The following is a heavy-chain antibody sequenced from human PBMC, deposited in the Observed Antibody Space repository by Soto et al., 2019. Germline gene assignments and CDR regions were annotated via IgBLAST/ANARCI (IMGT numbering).Heavy chain of an antibody. CDR2: LDTSDYT. CDR1: GASIRSYY. V-gene: IGHV4-4*08. J-gene: IGHJ6*04. D-gene: IGHD3-10*01. Sequence: SQTLSLTCSVSGASIRSYYWHWIRQHAGKGLEWIRYLDTSDYTRHSSSLKSRVTISVDTSKSQFYLRLNSGTAADRAGYYCASSAGHPGDFCYYKGMDFWGKGPTVTVSP. CDR3: ASSAGHPGDFCYYKGMDF.